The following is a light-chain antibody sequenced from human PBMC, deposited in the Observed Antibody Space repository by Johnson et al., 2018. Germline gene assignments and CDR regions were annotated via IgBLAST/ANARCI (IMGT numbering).Light chain of an antibody. Sequence: QSVLTQPPSVSAAPVQKVTISCSGSSSNIGNNYVSWYQQLPGTAPKLLIYENNKRPSGIPDRFSGSKSGPSATLGITGLQTGDEADYYCGTWDSGLSAGNVFGTGTKVTVL. CDR2: ENN. J-gene: IGLJ1*01. CDR1: SSNIGNNY. V-gene: IGLV1-51*02. CDR3: GTWDSGLSAGNV.